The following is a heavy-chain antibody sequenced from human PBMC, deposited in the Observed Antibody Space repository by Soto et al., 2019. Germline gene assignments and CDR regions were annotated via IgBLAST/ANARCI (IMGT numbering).Heavy chain of an antibody. CDR1: GFTFSSYS. CDR2: ISSSSSTI. CDR3: ARNIVVDLPIYGMDV. Sequence: GGSLRLSCAASGFTFSSYSMNWGRQAPGKGLEWVSYISSSSSTIYYADSVKGRFTISRDNAKNSLYLQMNSLRDEDTAVYYCARNIVVDLPIYGMDVWGQGTTVTVSS. V-gene: IGHV3-48*02. D-gene: IGHD2-2*01. J-gene: IGHJ6*02.